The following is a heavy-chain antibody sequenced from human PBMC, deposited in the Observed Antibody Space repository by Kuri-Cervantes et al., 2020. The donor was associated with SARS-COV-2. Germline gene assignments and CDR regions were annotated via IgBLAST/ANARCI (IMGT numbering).Heavy chain of an antibody. CDR2: INPNSGGT. D-gene: IGHD3-22*01. V-gene: IGHV1-2*04. CDR3: ARSXPFRRLVVXXQGGAFDI. J-gene: IGHJ3*02. CDR1: GYTFTDYY. Sequence: ASVKVSCKASGYTFTDYYMHWVRQAPGQGLEWMGWINPNSGGTDYAQKFQGWVTMTRDTSISTVYMELSRLRSDDTAVYYCARSXPFRRLVVXXQGGAFDIWGQGTMVTVSS.